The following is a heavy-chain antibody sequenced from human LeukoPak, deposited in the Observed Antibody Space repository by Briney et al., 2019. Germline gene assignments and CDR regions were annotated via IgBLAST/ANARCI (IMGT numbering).Heavy chain of an antibody. CDR1: GGSISSYF. Sequence: SETLSLTCTVSGGSISSYFWSWIRQPPGKGLEWIGYIYYSGSTNYNPSLKSRVTISVDTSKNQFSLKLTSVTAADTAVYYCARTHYGPPLDYGGKETLVPLSS. J-gene: IGHJ4*02. D-gene: IGHD4-17*01. CDR2: IYYSGST. CDR3: ARTHYGPPLDY. V-gene: IGHV4-59*01.